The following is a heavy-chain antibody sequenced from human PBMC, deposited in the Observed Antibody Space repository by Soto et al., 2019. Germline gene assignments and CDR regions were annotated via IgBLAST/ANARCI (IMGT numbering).Heavy chain of an antibody. CDR2: ISSSSSYI. V-gene: IGHV3-21*01. J-gene: IGHJ3*02. CDR3: ARGGYRNDYIWGSYRLDAFDI. Sequence: GGSLRLSCAASGFTFSSYSMNWVRQAPGKGLEWVSSISSSSSYIYYADSVKGRFTISRDNAKNSLYLQMNSLRAEDTAVYYCARGGYRNDYIWGSYRLDAFDIWGQGTMVTVSS. D-gene: IGHD3-16*02. CDR1: GFTFSSYS.